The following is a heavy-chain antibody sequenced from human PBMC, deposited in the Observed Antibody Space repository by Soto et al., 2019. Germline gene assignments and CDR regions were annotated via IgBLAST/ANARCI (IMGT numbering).Heavy chain of an antibody. J-gene: IGHJ4*02. CDR3: ARVDSASWLDY. D-gene: IGHD2-2*01. V-gene: IGHV4-31*03. CDR1: GGSVSNGAHY. Sequence: QVQLQESGPGLVKPSQTLSLTCSVSGGSVSNGAHYWSWIRQRPGKGLEWIGYIYYSGDTQYNPSRKSRLTISVDTSKDQFSLKLTSVTAADTAVYYCARVDSASWLDYWGQGTLVTVSS. CDR2: IYYSGDT.